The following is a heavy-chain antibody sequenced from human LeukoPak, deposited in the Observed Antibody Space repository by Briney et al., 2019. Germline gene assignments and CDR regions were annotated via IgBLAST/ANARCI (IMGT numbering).Heavy chain of an antibody. Sequence: SETLSLTCGVYGGSLSGYYWTWIRQPPGKGLEWIGEIHPSGRPYYNPSLESRVTMSLNTSENQSSLKMSSVTAADTAIYYCARGEDYYKCGNYWSQGTLVTVSS. J-gene: IGHJ4*02. CDR3: ARGEDYYKCGNY. D-gene: IGHD3-22*01. CDR2: IHPSGRP. V-gene: IGHV4-34*01. CDR1: GGSLSGYY.